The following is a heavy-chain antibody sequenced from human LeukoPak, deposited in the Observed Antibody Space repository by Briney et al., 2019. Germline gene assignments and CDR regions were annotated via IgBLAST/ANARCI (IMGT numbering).Heavy chain of an antibody. Sequence: GGSLRLSCAASGFTFSSYEMNWVRQAPGKGLEWVSYISSSGSTIYYADSVKGRFTISRDNSKNSLFLQMNSLRVEDTAVYYCAKYGVGETYFGDYWGQGALVIVSS. D-gene: IGHD1-26*01. CDR2: ISSSGSTI. J-gene: IGHJ4*02. V-gene: IGHV3-48*03. CDR3: AKYGVGETYFGDY. CDR1: GFTFSSYE.